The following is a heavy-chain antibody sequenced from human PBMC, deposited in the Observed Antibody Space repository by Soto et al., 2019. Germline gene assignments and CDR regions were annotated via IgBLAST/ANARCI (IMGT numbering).Heavy chain of an antibody. Sequence: QVQLVQSGAEVKKPGASVKVSCKASGYTFTSYYMHWVRQAPGQGLEWMGIINPSGGSTSYAQKFQGRVTMTRDTSTSTVYMELSSLRSEDTAVYYCARERIVVVVAGLRGNWFDPWGQGTLVTVSS. V-gene: IGHV1-46*01. CDR1: GYTFTSYY. J-gene: IGHJ5*02. CDR2: INPSGGST. D-gene: IGHD2-15*01. CDR3: ARERIVVVVAGLRGNWFDP.